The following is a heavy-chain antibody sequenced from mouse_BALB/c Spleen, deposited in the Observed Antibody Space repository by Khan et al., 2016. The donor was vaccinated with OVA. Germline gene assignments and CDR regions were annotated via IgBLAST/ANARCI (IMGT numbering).Heavy chain of an antibody. CDR2: IYPGNSDT. CDR3: TRFGYLFAY. CDR1: GYTFTSYW. Sequence: VQLQQSGTVLAKPGTSVKMSCKASGYTFTSYWMHWVKQRPGQGLEWIGAIYPGNSDTSYNQKFKGKATLTAVTSTSTAYMELSSLSTEDASVYYWTRFGYLFAYWGQGTRVTVSA. D-gene: IGHD2-2*01. V-gene: IGHV1-5*01. J-gene: IGHJ3*01.